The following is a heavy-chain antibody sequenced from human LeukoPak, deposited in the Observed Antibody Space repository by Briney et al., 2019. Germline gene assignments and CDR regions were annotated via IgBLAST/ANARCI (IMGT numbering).Heavy chain of an antibody. CDR2: ISYDGSNK. CDR3: AKFRTYSGATGYFDY. J-gene: IGHJ4*02. Sequence: GGSLRLSCAASGFTFSSYGMYWVRQAPGKGLEWVAVISYDGSNKYYADSVKGRFTISRDNSKNTLYLQMNSLRAEDTAVYYCAKFRTYSGATGYFDYWGQGTLVTVSS. CDR1: GFTFSSYG. V-gene: IGHV3-30*18. D-gene: IGHD4-11*01.